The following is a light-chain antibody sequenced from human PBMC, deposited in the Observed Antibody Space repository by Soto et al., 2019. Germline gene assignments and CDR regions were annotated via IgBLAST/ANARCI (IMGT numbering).Light chain of an antibody. V-gene: IGKV4-1*01. CDR1: QNILFSSTNENY. CDR2: WAS. CDR3: QQYYATPRT. Sequence: DIVMTQSPDSLAVSLGERATINCKSSQNILFSSTNENYLAWYQQKPGHPPRLLIYWASTRESGVPERFSGSGSGTYFTITISSLQAEDVAVYYCQQYYATPRTFGQGTRVEIK. J-gene: IGKJ1*01.